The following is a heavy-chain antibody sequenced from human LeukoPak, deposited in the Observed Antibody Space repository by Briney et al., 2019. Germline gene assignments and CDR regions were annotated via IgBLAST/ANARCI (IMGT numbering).Heavy chain of an antibody. Sequence: ASVKVSCKASGGTFSSYAISWVRQAPGQGLEWMGGIIPIFGTANYAQKFQGRVTITADESTSTAYMELSSLRSEDTAVYYCASLRAIVFGVADQGDWFDPWGQGTLVTVSS. CDR2: IIPIFGTA. CDR3: ASLRAIVFGVADQGDWFDP. J-gene: IGHJ5*02. CDR1: GGTFSSYA. V-gene: IGHV1-69*13. D-gene: IGHD3-3*01.